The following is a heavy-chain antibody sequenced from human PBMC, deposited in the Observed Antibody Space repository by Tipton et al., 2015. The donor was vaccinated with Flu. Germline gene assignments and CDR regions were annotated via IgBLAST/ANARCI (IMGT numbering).Heavy chain of an antibody. Sequence: TLSLTCTVSGGSISSYYWSWIRQLAGKGLEWIGRIYTSGSTNYNPSLKSRVTMSVDTSKNQFSLKLSSVTAADTAVYYCARDSQQLVHRYYYYGMDVWGQGTTVTVSS. CDR3: ARDSQQLVHRYYYYGMDV. D-gene: IGHD6-13*01. J-gene: IGHJ6*02. V-gene: IGHV4-4*07. CDR1: GGSISSYY. CDR2: IYTSGST.